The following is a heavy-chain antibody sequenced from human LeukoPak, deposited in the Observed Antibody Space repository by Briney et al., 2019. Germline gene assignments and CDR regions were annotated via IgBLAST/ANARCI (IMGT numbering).Heavy chain of an antibody. D-gene: IGHD2-15*01. CDR1: GFTFSSYA. V-gene: IGHV3-30-3*01. CDR2: MSYGGTYK. Sequence: PGGSLRPSCAASGFTFSSYAMHWVRQAPGKGLGWVAVMSYGGTYKYYADSVKGRFTISRDNSKNTVYLQMNSLRGEDTAVYYCARSRGSPNSGEDAFDIWGQGTVVTVSS. CDR3: ARSRGSPNSGEDAFDI. J-gene: IGHJ3*02.